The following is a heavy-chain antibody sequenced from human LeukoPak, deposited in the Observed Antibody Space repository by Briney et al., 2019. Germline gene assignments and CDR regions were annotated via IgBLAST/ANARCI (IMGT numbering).Heavy chain of an antibody. V-gene: IGHV3-21*01. Sequence: GGSLRLSCAASGFTFSHYSMNWVRQAPGKGLEWDSSISASSSFIYYADSLKGRFTISRDNAKNSLYLQMNSLRAEDTAVFYCARGYCSRTSCEDFDYWGQGTLVTVSS. J-gene: IGHJ4*02. CDR2: ISASSSFI. D-gene: IGHD2-2*01. CDR1: GFTFSHYS. CDR3: ARGYCSRTSCEDFDY.